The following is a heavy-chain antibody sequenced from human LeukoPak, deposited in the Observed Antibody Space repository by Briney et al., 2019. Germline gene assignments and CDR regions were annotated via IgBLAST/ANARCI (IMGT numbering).Heavy chain of an antibody. Sequence: GGSLRLSCAASGFTFSSYAMSWVRQAPGKGLEWVSAISGSGDSTYYGDSVKGRFTISRDNSKNTLYLQMNSLRAEDTAVYYCARVRNYYDSSGYYYAWGQGALVTVSS. CDR3: ARVRNYYDSSGYYYA. CDR2: ISGSGDST. CDR1: GFTFSSYA. V-gene: IGHV3-23*01. J-gene: IGHJ5*02. D-gene: IGHD3-22*01.